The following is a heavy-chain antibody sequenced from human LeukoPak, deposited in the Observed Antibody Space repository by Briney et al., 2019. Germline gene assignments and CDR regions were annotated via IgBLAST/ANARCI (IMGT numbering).Heavy chain of an antibody. CDR3: ARDRGWRSGGYYLYYFDF. CDR2: IKGDGSEK. CDR1: GFTFSGYF. D-gene: IGHD3-22*01. V-gene: IGHV3-7*01. Sequence: PGGSLRLSCAASGFTFSGYFMSWVRQAPGEGLEWVASIKGDGSEKYYVDSVKGRFTISRDSAKNSLYLQMNSLRAEDTAVYFCARDRGWRSGGYYLYYFDFWGQGTLVTVSS. J-gene: IGHJ4*02.